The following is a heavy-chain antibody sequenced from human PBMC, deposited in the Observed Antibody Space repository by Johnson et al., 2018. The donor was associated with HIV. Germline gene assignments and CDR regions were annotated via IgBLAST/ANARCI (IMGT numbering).Heavy chain of an antibody. J-gene: IGHJ3*02. V-gene: IGHV3-20*04. D-gene: IGHD3-9*01. CDR1: GFTFDDYG. CDR2: INWNGGST. Sequence: VQLVESGGGVVQPGRSLRLSCAASGFTFDDYGMHWVRQAPGKGLEWVSGINWNGGSTGYADSVKGRFTISRDNAKNSLYLQMNSLRAEDTAVYYCARDPYYDFLTGPRDAFDIWGQGTMVTVSS. CDR3: ARDPYYDFLTGPRDAFDI.